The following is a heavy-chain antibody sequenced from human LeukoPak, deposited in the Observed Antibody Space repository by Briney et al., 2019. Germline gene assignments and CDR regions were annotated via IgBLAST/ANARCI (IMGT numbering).Heavy chain of an antibody. CDR1: GFTFSSYW. D-gene: IGHD3-3*01. CDR2: IKQDGSEK. V-gene: IGHV3-7*01. CDR3: VRGARITIFGEVIEDGMDV. J-gene: IGHJ6*02. Sequence: TGGSLRLSCAASGFTFSSYWMSWVRQAPGKGLEWVANIKQDGSEKHHVDSVKGRFIISRDNIKTSLYLQMNSLRAEDTAVYHCVRGARITIFGEVIEDGMDVWGQGTTVTVSS.